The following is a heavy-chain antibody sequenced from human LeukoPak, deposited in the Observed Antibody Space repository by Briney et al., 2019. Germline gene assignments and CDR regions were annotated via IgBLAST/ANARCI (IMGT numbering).Heavy chain of an antibody. D-gene: IGHD6-19*01. V-gene: IGHV1-69*13. CDR3: ATDSAGWYSGGFDY. CDR1: GGTFSSYA. CDR2: IIPIFGTA. J-gene: IGHJ4*02. Sequence: GALVKVSCKASGGTFSSYAISWVRQAPGQGLEWMGGIIPIFGTANYAQKFQGRVTITADESTSTAYMELSSLRSEDTAVYYCATDSAGWYSGGFDYWGQGTLVTVSS.